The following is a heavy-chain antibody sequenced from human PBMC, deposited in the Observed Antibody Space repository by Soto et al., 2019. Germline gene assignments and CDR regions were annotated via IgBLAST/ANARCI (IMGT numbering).Heavy chain of an antibody. J-gene: IGHJ6*02. D-gene: IGHD6-13*01. CDR2: IIPIFGTA. Sequence: QVQLVQSGAEVKKPGSSVKVSCKASGGTFSSYAISWVRQAPGQGLEWMGGIIPIFGTANYDQKFQGRVTITADASTSTAYMELDSVRCEDTAVYYCGGGGRYSSSWYDGNDVSGQGTTVTVS. CDR3: GGGGRYSSSWYDGNDV. CDR1: GGTFSSYA. V-gene: IGHV1-69*01.